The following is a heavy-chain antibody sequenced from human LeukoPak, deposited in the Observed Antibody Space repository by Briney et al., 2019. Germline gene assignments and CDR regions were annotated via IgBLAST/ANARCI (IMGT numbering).Heavy chain of an antibody. V-gene: IGHV4-38-2*02. D-gene: IGHD5-18*01. CDR3: ARDLSYGLTRWFDP. CDR1: GYSISSGYY. CDR2: IYHSGST. J-gene: IGHJ5*02. Sequence: KASETLSLTCTVSGYSISSGYYWGWIRQPPGKGLEWIGSIYHSGSTYYNPSLKSRVTISVDTSKNQFSLKLSSVTAADTAVYYCARDLSYGLTRWFDPWGQGTLVTVSS.